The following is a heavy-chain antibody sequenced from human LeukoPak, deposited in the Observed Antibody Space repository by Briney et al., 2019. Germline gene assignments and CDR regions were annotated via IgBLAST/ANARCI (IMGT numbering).Heavy chain of an antibody. V-gene: IGHV6-1*01. J-gene: IGHJ6*02. CDR2: TYYRSKWTT. Sequence: SQTLSLTCAISGDTVSSNTAAWNWIRQSPSRGLEWLGRTYYRSKWTTDYAVSVQNRITIKPDTSTNQFSLQLRSATPEDTAVYYCTRQRSTSTEYYGLDVWGRGTTVTVSS. D-gene: IGHD6-6*01. CDR3: TRQRSTSTEYYGLDV. CDR1: GDTVSSNTAA.